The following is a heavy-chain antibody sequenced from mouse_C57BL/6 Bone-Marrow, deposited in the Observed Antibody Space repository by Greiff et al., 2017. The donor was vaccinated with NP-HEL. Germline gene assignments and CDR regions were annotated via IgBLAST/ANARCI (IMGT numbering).Heavy chain of an antibody. CDR1: GYTFTDYY. Sequence: QVQLQQSGAELVRPGASVKLSCKASGYTFTDYYINWVKQRPGQGLEWIARIYPGSGNTYYNEKFKGKATLTAEKSSSTAYMQLSSLTSEDSAVYFCARDGWDYDWYFDVWGTGTTVTVSS. J-gene: IGHJ1*03. D-gene: IGHD2-4*01. CDR2: IYPGSGNT. V-gene: IGHV1-76*01. CDR3: ARDGWDYDWYFDV.